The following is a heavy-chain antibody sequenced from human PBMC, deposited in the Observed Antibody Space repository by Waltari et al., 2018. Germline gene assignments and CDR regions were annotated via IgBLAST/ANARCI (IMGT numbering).Heavy chain of an antibody. J-gene: IGHJ4*02. D-gene: IGHD3-16*01. CDR3: ARDYDYVWGSSHFDY. Sequence: EVQLVESGGGLVKPGGSLRLSCAASGFTFSSYSMNWVRQAPGKGLEWVSSISSRSYIYYADSVKGGFTISRDNAKNSLYLQMNSLRAEDTAVYYCARDYDYVWGSSHFDYWGQGTLVTVSS. CDR2: ISSRSYI. V-gene: IGHV3-21*01. CDR1: GFTFSSYS.